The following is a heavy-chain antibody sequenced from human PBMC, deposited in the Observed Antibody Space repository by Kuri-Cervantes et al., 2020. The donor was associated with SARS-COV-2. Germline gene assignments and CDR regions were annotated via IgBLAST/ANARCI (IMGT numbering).Heavy chain of an antibody. CDR3: ARRSYGGPWYYFDY. D-gene: IGHD4-23*01. V-gene: IGHV3-23*01. CDR1: GFTFSSYA. J-gene: IGHJ4*02. Sequence: GESLKISCAASGFTFSSYAMSWVRQAPGKGLEWVSAISGSGGSTYYADSVKGRFTISRDNSKNTLYLQMNSLRAEDTAVYYCARRSYGGPWYYFDYWGQGTLVTVSS. CDR2: ISGSGGST.